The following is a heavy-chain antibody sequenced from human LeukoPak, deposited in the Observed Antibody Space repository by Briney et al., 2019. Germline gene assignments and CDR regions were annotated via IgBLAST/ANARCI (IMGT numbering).Heavy chain of an antibody. CDR1: GGSISSYY. V-gene: IGHV4-59*12. Sequence: SETLSLTCTVSGGSISSYYWSWIRQPPGKGLEWIGYIYYSGSTNYNPSLKSRVTISVDTSKNQFSLKLSSVTAADTAVYYCARDKGRMIVPSFDPWGQGTLVTVSS. D-gene: IGHD3-22*01. J-gene: IGHJ5*02. CDR3: ARDKGRMIVPSFDP. CDR2: IYYSGST.